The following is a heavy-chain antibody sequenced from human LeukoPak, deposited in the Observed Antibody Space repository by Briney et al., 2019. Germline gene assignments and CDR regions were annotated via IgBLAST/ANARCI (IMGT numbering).Heavy chain of an antibody. V-gene: IGHV4-59*12. J-gene: IGHJ4*02. D-gene: IGHD3-10*01. CDR1: GGSISSYY. Sequence: SETLSLTCTVSGGSISSYYWSWIRQPPGKGLEWIGYIYYSGSTNYNPSLKSRVTISVETSKNEFSLKLRSVTAADTAVYYCTGNYYGSGSYADFDYWGQGTLVTVSS. CDR2: IYYSGST. CDR3: TGNYYGSGSYADFDY.